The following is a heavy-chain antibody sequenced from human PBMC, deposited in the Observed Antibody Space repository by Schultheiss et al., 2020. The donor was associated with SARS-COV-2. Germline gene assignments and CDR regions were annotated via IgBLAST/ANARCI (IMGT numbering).Heavy chain of an antibody. CDR1: GFTFSSYG. D-gene: IGHD6-13*01. J-gene: IGHJ4*02. V-gene: IGHV3-33*08. CDR2: IWYDGSNK. CDR3: ARDQAAGTDY. Sequence: GESLKISCAASGFTFSSYGMYWVRQAPGKGLEWVAVIWYDGSNKYYADSVKGRFTISRDNSKNTLYLQMNSLRAEDTAVYYCARDQAAGTDYWGQGTLVTVSS.